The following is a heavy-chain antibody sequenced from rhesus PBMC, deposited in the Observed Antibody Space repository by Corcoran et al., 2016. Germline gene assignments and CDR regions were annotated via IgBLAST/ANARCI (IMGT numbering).Heavy chain of an antibody. CDR2: IYSNNERT. CDR3: ASRAVYYSSGWYVY. Sequence: QVQLQESGPGLVKPSATLSLTCAVSGGSIRSSHWWSWIRQPPGTRLEWIGGIYSNNERTNYNPDVKKCVTMSNEPANTQFSLKLSSVTAADTAVYYCASRAVYYSSGWYVYWGQGVLVTVSS. D-gene: IGHD6-31*01. CDR1: GGSIRSSHW. V-gene: IGHV4S18*01. J-gene: IGHJ4*01.